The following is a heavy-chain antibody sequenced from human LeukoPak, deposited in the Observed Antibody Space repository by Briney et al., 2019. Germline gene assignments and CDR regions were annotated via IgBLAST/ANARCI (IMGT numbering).Heavy chain of an antibody. D-gene: IGHD3-10*01. V-gene: IGHV3-9*01. CDR2: ISWNSGSI. CDR1: GFTFDDYA. J-gene: IGHJ3*01. CDR3: AKGGGQRFGDDAFDV. Sequence: PGGSLRLSCAASGFTFDDYAMHWVRQAPGKGLEWVSGISWNSGSIGYADSVKGRFTISRDNSKNTLYLQMNSLRVEDTAVYYCAKGGGQRFGDDAFDVWGQGTMVTVSS.